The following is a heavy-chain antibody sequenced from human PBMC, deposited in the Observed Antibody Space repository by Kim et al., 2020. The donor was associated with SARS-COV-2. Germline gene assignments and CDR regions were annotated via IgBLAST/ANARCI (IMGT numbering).Heavy chain of an antibody. D-gene: IGHD2-2*01. CDR3: ARGPVRSVIVVVPAARGIDY. V-gene: IGHV4-31*03. Sequence: SETLSLTCTASGGSISSGGYYWSWIRQHPGKGLEWIGYIYYSGSTYYNPSLKSRVTISVDTSKNQFSLKLSSVTAADTAVEYCARGPVRSVIVVVPAARGIDYWGQGNLVTVSS. CDR1: GGSISSGGYY. CDR2: IYYSGST. J-gene: IGHJ4*02.